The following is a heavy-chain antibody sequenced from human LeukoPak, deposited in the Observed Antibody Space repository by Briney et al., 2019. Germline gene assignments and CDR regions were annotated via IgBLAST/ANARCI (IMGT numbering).Heavy chain of an antibody. CDR1: GGSFSGYY. V-gene: IGHV4-34*01. CDR2: INHSGST. J-gene: IGHJ4*02. Sequence: SETLSLTCAVYGGSFSGYYWSWIRQPPGKELEWIGEINHSGSTNYNPSLKSRVTISVDTSKNQFSLKLSSVTAADTAVYYWARGSIAVAQIDYWGQGTLVTVSS. CDR3: ARGSIAVAQIDY. D-gene: IGHD6-19*01.